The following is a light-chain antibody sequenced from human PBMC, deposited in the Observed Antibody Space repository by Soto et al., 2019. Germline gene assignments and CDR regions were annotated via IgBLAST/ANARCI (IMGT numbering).Light chain of an antibody. CDR3: SSYTTSSTHVV. CDR1: SSDVGSYNY. CDR2: DVS. J-gene: IGLJ2*01. V-gene: IGLV2-14*01. Sequence: QSALTQPASVSGAPEQSITISCTGTSSDVGSYNYVSWYQQYPGKAPKLMICDVSNRPSGVSYRFSGSKSGNTASLTISGLQAEDEADYYCSSYTTSSTHVVFGGRTKVTVL.